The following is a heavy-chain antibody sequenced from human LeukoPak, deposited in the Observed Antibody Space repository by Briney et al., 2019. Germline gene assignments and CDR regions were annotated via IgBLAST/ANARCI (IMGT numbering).Heavy chain of an antibody. J-gene: IGHJ4*02. CDR2: IYYSGST. D-gene: IGHD6-6*01. CDR3: ARGGIAARPVRIWVVDY. V-gene: IGHV4-31*03. CDR1: GDSISSGGYS. Sequence: SETLSLTCTVPGDSISSGGYSWGGVRKNRGKGLEWIGYIYYSGSTYYNPSLKSRVTISVDTSKNHFSLKLSSVTAADTAVYYCARGGIAARPVRIWVVDYWGQGTLVTVSS.